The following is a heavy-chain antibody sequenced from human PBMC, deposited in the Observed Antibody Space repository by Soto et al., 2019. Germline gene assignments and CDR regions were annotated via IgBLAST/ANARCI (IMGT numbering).Heavy chain of an antibody. Sequence: EVQVVESGGGLVQPGGSLRLSCAASGFTVSNNYMSWVRQAPGKGLEWVSVIYSGGHTYYADSVKGRFTISRDSSKNTLYVQMNSLRAEDTALYYCARHFNGGYVDYWGQGTLVTVSS. D-gene: IGHD2-8*01. CDR1: GFTVSNNY. CDR2: IYSGGHT. J-gene: IGHJ4*02. V-gene: IGHV3-66*04. CDR3: ARHFNGGYVDY.